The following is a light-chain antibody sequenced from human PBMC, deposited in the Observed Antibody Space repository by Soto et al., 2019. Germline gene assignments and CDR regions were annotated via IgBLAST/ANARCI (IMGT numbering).Light chain of an antibody. CDR3: SSCTSSSSVV. J-gene: IGLJ2*01. Sequence: QSALSQPASVSGSPGQSITLSCTGSSSDVGGCNYVSWYQQHPGKAPKLMIYEVSNRPSGVSNRFSGSKSGDTASLTISGLQAEDEADYYFSSCTSSSSVVFGRGTKLTGL. V-gene: IGLV2-14*01. CDR2: EVS. CDR1: SSDVGGCNY.